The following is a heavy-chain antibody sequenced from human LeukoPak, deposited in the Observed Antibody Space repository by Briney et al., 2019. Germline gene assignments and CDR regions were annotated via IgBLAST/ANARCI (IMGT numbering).Heavy chain of an antibody. J-gene: IGHJ4*03. CDR3: ARPTSRGWYSH. D-gene: IGHD6-19*01. Sequence: GGSLRLSCAASGFTFSDYNMNWVRQAPGKGLEWVSYITGSGSTIFYADSVKGRFTISRDNVKNSLYLQMNSLRAEDTAVYYCARPTSRGWYSHWGQGTVVTVSS. V-gene: IGHV3-48*01. CDR1: GFTFSDYN. CDR2: ITGSGSTI.